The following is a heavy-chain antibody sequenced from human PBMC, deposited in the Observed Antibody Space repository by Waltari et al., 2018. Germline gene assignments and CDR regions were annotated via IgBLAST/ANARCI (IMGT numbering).Heavy chain of an antibody. CDR1: GGGNLFSTYG. V-gene: IGHV1-69*05. J-gene: IGHJ3*02. CDR2: IIPIMGTT. Sequence: QVQLVQSGAEVKKPGSSMKLTCKTSGGGNLFSTYGFSWVRQAPGQGLEWMGGIIPIMGTTHDAQKNQDRMTIGSDDSTSTVHMDLRSLRPDDTAVYFCAIESVFRGWYNWGLDTGGQGTLVTVSS. D-gene: IGHD1-1*01. CDR3: AIESVFRGWYNWGLDT.